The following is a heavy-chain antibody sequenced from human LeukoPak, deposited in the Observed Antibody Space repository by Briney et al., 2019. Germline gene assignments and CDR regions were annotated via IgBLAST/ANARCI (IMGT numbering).Heavy chain of an antibody. V-gene: IGHV4-4*07. CDR3: ARGLFDIVVVVAATLFDY. Sequence: SETLSLTCSVSGGSISSYYWSWIRQPAGKGLEWIGRIYSSGSTNYNPSLKSRVTMSVDTSKNQFSLNLSSVTAADTAVYYCARGLFDIVVVVAATLFDYWGQGTLVTVSS. CDR1: GGSISSYY. CDR2: IYSSGST. J-gene: IGHJ4*02. D-gene: IGHD2-15*01.